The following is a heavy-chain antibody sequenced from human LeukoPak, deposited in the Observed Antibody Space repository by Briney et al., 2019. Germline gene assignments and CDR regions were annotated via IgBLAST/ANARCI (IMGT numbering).Heavy chain of an antibody. CDR3: ARDGAGNSSGYSAFDI. CDR2: VSASGYT. Sequence: SETLSLTCTVSGYSISSGDYYWNWIRQPAGKGLEWIGRVSASGYTNYNPSLKSRVTISVDTSKNQFSLKLSSVTAADTAVYYCARDGAGNSSGYSAFDIWGQGTMVTVSS. V-gene: IGHV4-61*02. D-gene: IGHD3-22*01. J-gene: IGHJ3*02. CDR1: GYSISSGDYY.